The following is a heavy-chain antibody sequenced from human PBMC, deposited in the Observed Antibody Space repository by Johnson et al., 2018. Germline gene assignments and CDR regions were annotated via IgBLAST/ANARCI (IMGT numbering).Heavy chain of an antibody. CDR2: ISSSSSTI. CDR1: GFTFSSYS. V-gene: IGHV3-48*01. Sequence: VQLQESGGGLVQPGGSLRLSCAASGFTFSSYSMNWVRQAPGKGLEWGSYISSSSSTIYYADSVKGQFTISRDNAKNSLYLQMNRLRAEDTAVYYCARDAPLAAFDIWGQGTMVTVSS. CDR3: ARDAPLAAFDI. D-gene: IGHD3-3*02. J-gene: IGHJ3*02.